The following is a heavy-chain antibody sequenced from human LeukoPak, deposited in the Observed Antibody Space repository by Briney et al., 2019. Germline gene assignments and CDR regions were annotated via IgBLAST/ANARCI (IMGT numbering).Heavy chain of an antibody. CDR3: AGPKLWGLQH. V-gene: IGHV4-34*01. CDR1: GGSFSGYY. D-gene: IGHD3-16*01. CDR2: INHSGST. J-gene: IGHJ1*01. Sequence: SETLSLTCAVYGGSFSGYYWSWIRQPPGKGLEWIGEINHSGSTNYNPSLKSRVTISVDTSKNQFSLKLNSVTAADTAVYYCAGPKLWGLQHWGQGTLVTVSS.